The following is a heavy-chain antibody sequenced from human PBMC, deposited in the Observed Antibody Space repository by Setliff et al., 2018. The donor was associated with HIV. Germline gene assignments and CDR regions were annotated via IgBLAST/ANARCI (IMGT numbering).Heavy chain of an antibody. CDR1: DSAMDSYY. D-gene: IGHD3-9*01. V-gene: IGHV4-59*12. CDR2: IYWTGKT. Sequence: SETLSLTCTVSDSAMDSYYWSWVRQSPGRGLEYIGYIYWTGKTDYNPSLKSRVTISLDTSGNQFSLRLNSVTGADTAVYYCAKISPRGYSDITTGRLTDPFDVWGPGTMVTVSS. CDR3: AKISPRGYSDITTGRLTDPFDV. J-gene: IGHJ3*01.